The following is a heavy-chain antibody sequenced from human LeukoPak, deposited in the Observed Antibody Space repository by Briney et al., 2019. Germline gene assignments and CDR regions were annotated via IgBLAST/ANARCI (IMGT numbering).Heavy chain of an antibody. J-gene: IGHJ5*02. D-gene: IGHD3-16*01. Sequence: GGSLRPSCAASGFTVRTNYMTWVRQAPGKGLEWISVIYSDGNINYADSVKGRLTLSRDNSKNTLYLQMNSLRGDDTAVYYCARGFTAFSFDLWGPGTLVTVSS. CDR1: GFTVRTNY. V-gene: IGHV3-66*01. CDR3: ARGFTAFSFDL. CDR2: IYSDGNI.